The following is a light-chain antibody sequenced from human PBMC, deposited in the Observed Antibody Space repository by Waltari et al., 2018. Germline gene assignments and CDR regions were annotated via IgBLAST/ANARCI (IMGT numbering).Light chain of an antibody. CDR2: QDG. Sequence: SYDLTQPPSVSVSPGQTASITCSGDKLGERYASWYQQKPGQSPILVIHQDGKRPSGIPERVSGSNSGNTATLTITGTQTLDEAHYYCQAWDTNTYVVFGGGTKLTVL. CDR1: KLGERY. CDR3: QAWDTNTYVV. V-gene: IGLV3-1*01. J-gene: IGLJ2*01.